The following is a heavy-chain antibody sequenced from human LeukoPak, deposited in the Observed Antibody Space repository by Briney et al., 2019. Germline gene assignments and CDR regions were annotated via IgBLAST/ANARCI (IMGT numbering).Heavy chain of an antibody. CDR1: GGSISSYY. Sequence: SETLSLTCTVSGGSISSYYWSWIRQPPGKGLEWIGYIYYSGSTNYNPSLKSRVTISVDTSKNQFSLKLSSVTAADTAVYYCARGGVYCSGGSCYPRYEYFQHGGQGTLVTVSS. J-gene: IGHJ1*01. D-gene: IGHD2-15*01. CDR2: IYYSGST. CDR3: ARGGVYCSGGSCYPRYEYFQH. V-gene: IGHV4-59*08.